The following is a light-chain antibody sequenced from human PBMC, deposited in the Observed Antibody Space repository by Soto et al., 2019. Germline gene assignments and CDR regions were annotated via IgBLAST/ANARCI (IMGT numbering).Light chain of an antibody. CDR3: QQYGSSLLT. CDR2: GAS. J-gene: IGKJ4*01. Sequence: GERATLSCRASQSVSSSYLAWYQQKPGQAPRLLIYGASSRATGIPDRFSGSGSGTDFTLTISRLEPEDFAVYYCQQYGSSLLTFGGGTKVDIK. V-gene: IGKV3-20*01. CDR1: QSVSSSY.